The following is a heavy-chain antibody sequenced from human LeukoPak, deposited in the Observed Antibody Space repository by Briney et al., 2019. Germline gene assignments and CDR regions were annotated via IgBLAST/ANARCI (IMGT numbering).Heavy chain of an antibody. CDR1: GGSFSGYY. J-gene: IGHJ6*03. CDR2: INHSGST. Sequence: SETLSLTCAVYGGSFSGYYWSWIRQPPGKGLEWIGEINHSGSTNYNPSLKSRVTISVDTSKNQFSLKLSSVTAADTAVYYCARDRGGDGYNSGYYYYYMDVWGKGTTVTISS. D-gene: IGHD5-24*01. CDR3: ARDRGGDGYNSGYYYYYMDV. V-gene: IGHV4-34*01.